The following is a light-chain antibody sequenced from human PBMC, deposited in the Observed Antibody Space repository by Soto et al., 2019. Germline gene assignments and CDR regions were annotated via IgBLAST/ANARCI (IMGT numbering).Light chain of an antibody. V-gene: IGKV1-12*01. CDR3: QQASTYPLT. Sequence: DIHMTQSPSSVSASVGDSFTITCRASQSIFSWLAWYQHKPGKAPNLLISAASTLQSGVPSRFSGSGSGTDFTLTISSLQPEDVATYYCQQASTYPLTFGGGTKVDIK. CDR1: QSIFSW. J-gene: IGKJ4*01. CDR2: AAS.